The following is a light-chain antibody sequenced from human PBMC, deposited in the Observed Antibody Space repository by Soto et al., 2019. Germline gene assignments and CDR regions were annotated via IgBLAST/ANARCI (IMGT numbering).Light chain of an antibody. CDR2: SAS. J-gene: IGKJ1*01. V-gene: IGKV1-39*01. CDR3: QQSYSTPRT. Sequence: DIQMTQSPSSLSASVGDRVTITCRASQSISSYLNWYQQKPGKAPKLLIYSASSLQSGVPSRFSANGSGTDITLTISSLQPEDFATYYCQQSYSTPRTFGQGTKVEIK. CDR1: QSISSY.